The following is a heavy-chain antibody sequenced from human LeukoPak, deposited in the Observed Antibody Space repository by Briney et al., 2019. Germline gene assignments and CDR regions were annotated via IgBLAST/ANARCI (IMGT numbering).Heavy chain of an antibody. CDR2: IYYSGST. CDR3: ARLAIAAAALDC. Sequence: SETLSLTCTVSGGSISSGGYYWSWIRQHPGKGLEWIGYIYYSGSTYYNPSLKSRVTISVDTSKNQFSLKLSSVTAADTAVYYCARLAIAAAALDCWGQGTLVTVSS. D-gene: IGHD6-13*01. V-gene: IGHV4-31*03. CDR1: GGSISSGGYY. J-gene: IGHJ4*02.